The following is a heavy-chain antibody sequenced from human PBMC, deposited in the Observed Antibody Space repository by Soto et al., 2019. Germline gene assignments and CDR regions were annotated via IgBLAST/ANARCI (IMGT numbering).Heavy chain of an antibody. J-gene: IGHJ3*02. Sequence: QLQLVESGGGVVQPGRSLRLSCAASGFTFSSYAMHWVRQAPGKGLEWVAVISFDGSNKYYADSVKGRFTISRDNSKNTLYLQMNSLRAEDTAVYYCARAESCWWKDAFDIWGQGTMVTVSS. V-gene: IGHV3-30-3*01. CDR1: GFTFSSYA. CDR2: ISFDGSNK. D-gene: IGHD6-19*01. CDR3: ARAESCWWKDAFDI.